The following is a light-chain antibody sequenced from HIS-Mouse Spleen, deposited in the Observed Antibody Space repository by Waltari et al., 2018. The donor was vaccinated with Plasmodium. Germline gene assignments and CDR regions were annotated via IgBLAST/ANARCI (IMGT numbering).Light chain of an antibody. V-gene: IGLV2-8*01. Sequence: QSALTQPPSASGSPGPSVTISSTGTSRDVGGYNHVPWYQQHPGKAPKLMIYEVSKRPSGVPDRFSGSKSGNTASLTVSGLQAEDEADYYCSSYAGSNNLVFGGGTKLTVL. CDR2: EVS. CDR1: SRDVGGYNH. CDR3: SSYAGSNNLV. J-gene: IGLJ2*01.